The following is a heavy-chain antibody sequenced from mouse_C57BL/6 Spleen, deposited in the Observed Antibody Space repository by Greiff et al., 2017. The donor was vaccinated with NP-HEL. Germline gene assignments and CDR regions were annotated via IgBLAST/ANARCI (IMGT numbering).Heavy chain of an antibody. Sequence: DVKLVESGGGLVQPGGSLSLSCAASGFTFTDYYISWVRQPPGKALEWLGFIRNKANGYTTEYSASVKGRFTISRDNSQIILYLQMNALRAKDSAAWKGRLIISRNNNENIIYIQMNALRTEDSATNYCARSLNWDEEYYYAMDYWGQGTSVTVSS. D-gene: IGHD4-1*01. CDR2: IRNKANGYTT. CDR3: RLIISRNNNENIIYIQMNALRTEDSATNYCARSLNWDEEYYYAMDY. J-gene: IGHJ4*01. V-gene: IGHV7-3*01. CDR1: GFTFTDYY.